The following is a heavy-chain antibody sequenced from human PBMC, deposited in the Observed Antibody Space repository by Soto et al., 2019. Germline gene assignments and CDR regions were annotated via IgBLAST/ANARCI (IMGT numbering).Heavy chain of an antibody. CDR3: TRDRCRGDCSDFDH. CDR1: GFTFTTYD. Sequence: QVQVVQSGAEVKKPGASVNVSCKASGFTFTTYDIHWVRQAPGQRLEWMGWIHAANGNTKSSQKFQDRLTITRDTSASTAYMELISLRSEDSALYSTTRDRCRGDCSDFDHWGQGTLVTVSS. D-gene: IGHD2-21*02. CDR2: IHAANGNT. J-gene: IGHJ4*02. V-gene: IGHV1-3*01.